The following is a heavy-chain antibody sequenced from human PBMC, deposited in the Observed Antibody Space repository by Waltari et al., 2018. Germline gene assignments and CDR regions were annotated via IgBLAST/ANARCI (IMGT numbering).Heavy chain of an antibody. CDR1: GVSITSSYY. Sequence: QVHLQESGPGLVKPSETLSLTCDVSGVSITSSYYWGWVRQSPGKGLEWIGNVFRSGTTSSTPSLSGRITMSVDTSKNQFSLKMKSVTAADSAIYYCASEYGGRYLDYWGQGVRVNVSS. J-gene: IGHJ4*02. CDR3: ASEYGGRYLDY. V-gene: IGHV4-38-2*01. D-gene: IGHD3-10*01. CDR2: VFRSGTT.